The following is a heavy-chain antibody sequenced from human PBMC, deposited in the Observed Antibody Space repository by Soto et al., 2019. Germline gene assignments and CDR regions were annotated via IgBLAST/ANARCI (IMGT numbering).Heavy chain of an antibody. J-gene: IGHJ4*02. V-gene: IGHV3-33*01. CDR3: VRGDNWNDEASDY. CDR1: GFMFSNHG. D-gene: IGHD1-1*01. CDR2: IWSDGNNR. Sequence: QVQLVESGGGVVQPGRSLRLSCAASGFMFSNHGMHWVRQAPGKGLAWVAVIWSDGNNRYYADSVKGRFTISRDNSKNTVYLQMNSLRAEDTAVYYCVRGDNWNDEASDYWGQGTLVTVSS.